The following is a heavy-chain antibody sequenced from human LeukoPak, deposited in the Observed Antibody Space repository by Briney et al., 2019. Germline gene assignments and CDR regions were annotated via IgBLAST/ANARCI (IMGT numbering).Heavy chain of an antibody. CDR2: ISGSGGST. Sequence: GGSLRLSCAASGVTFSSYAMSWVRQAPGKGLECVSAISGSGGSTYYADSVKGRFTISRDNSKNTLYLQMNSLRAEDTAVYYCAKGEFYSSSWYYPHYFDYWGQGTLVTVSS. J-gene: IGHJ4*02. CDR1: GVTFSSYA. D-gene: IGHD6-13*01. V-gene: IGHV3-23*01. CDR3: AKGEFYSSSWYYPHYFDY.